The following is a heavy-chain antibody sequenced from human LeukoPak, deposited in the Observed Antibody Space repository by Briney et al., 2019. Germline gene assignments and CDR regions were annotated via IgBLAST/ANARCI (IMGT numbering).Heavy chain of an antibody. J-gene: IGHJ5*02. CDR3: ARVVCSSTSCYVPLDP. D-gene: IGHD2-2*01. Sequence: SETLSLTCTVSGGSISSGGYYWSWIRQPPGKGLEWIGEIYHSGSTNYNPSLKSRVTISVDKSKNQFSLKLSSVTAADTAVYYCARVVCSSTSCYVPLDPWGQGTLVTVSS. CDR1: GGSISSGGYY. V-gene: IGHV4-30-2*01. CDR2: IYHSGST.